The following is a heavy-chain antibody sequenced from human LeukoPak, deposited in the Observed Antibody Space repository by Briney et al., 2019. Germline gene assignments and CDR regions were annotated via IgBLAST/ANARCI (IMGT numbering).Heavy chain of an antibody. CDR1: GFTFDDYG. CDR3: AKDGLLLNIYDYYYYYMDV. J-gene: IGHJ6*03. CDR2: VNWNGGST. D-gene: IGHD3/OR15-3a*01. Sequence: GGSLRLSCAASGFTFDDYGMSWVRQAPGKGLEWISGVNWNGGSTGYADSVKGRFTISRDNSKNTVYLQMNSLRPEDTAIYYCAKDGLLLNIYDYYYYYMDVWGKGTTVTVSS. V-gene: IGHV3-20*04.